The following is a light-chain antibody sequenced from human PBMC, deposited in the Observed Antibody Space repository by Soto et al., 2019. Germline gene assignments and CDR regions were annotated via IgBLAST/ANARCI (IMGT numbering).Light chain of an antibody. CDR3: QHYNSYSEA. Sequence: DIQMTQSPSTLSGSVGDRATITCRASQTISSWLAWYQQKPGKDPKLLIYKASTLKSGVPSRFSGSGSGTEFTLTISSLQPDDFATYYCQHYNSYSEAFGQGTKVELK. J-gene: IGKJ1*01. CDR2: KAS. CDR1: QTISSW. V-gene: IGKV1-5*03.